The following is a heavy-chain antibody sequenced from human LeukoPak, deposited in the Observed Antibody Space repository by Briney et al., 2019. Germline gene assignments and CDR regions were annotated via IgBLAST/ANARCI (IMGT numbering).Heavy chain of an antibody. CDR2: ISGSGGST. CDR3: AKDIYDSSGYLLFDY. J-gene: IGHJ4*02. V-gene: IGHV3-23*01. D-gene: IGHD3-22*01. CDR1: GFTFSSYA. Sequence: GGSLRLSCAASGFTFSSYAMSWVRQAPGKGLEWVSAISGSGGSTYYADSVKGRFTISRDNSKNTLYLQMNSLRAEDTAVYYCAKDIYDSSGYLLFDYWGQGTLVTVSS.